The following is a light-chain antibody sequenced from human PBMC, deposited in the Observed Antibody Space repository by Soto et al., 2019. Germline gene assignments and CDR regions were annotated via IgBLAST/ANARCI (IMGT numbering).Light chain of an antibody. Sequence: IVLTQTPLSLSVTLGQPASISCKSSQSLLHSDGKTYLYWYLQRPGQPPQLLMSEVSDRFSGVPDRFIGTGSGTDFTLTISRVEAEDVGLYSCMQTKQLPLTFGPGTKVEVK. CDR2: EVS. J-gene: IGKJ1*01. CDR3: MQTKQLPLT. CDR1: QSLLHSDGKTY. V-gene: IGKV2D-29*01.